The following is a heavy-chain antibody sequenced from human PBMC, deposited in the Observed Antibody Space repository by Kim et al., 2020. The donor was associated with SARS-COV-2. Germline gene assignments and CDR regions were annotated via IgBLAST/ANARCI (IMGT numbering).Heavy chain of an antibody. V-gene: IGHV4-39*01. Sequence: SETLSLTCTVSGGSISSSSYYWGWIRQPPGKGLEWIGSIYYSGSTYYNPSLKSRVTISVDTSKNQFSLKLSSVTAADTAVYYCARRAGDSSGYYMYYFD. CDR3: ARRAGDSSGYYMYYFD. CDR2: IYYSGST. D-gene: IGHD3-22*01. CDR1: GGSISSSSYY. J-gene: IGHJ4*01.